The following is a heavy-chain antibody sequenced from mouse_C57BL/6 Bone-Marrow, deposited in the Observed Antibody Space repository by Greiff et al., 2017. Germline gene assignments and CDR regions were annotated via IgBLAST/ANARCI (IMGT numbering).Heavy chain of an antibody. J-gene: IGHJ2*01. CDR1: GFSLNSDG. CDR3: YRNGRRTSFDY. D-gene: IGHD4-1*01. V-gene: IGHV2-2*01. Sequence: QVQLQQSGPGLVRPSQSLSITCTVSGFSLNSDGVHWVRQSPGQGLEWLGVIWSGGGTDDNASFISRLSISKDNSKSQVYFQMNRLQADDTAIYSCYRNGRRTSFDYWGQGTTLTVSS. CDR2: IWSGGGT.